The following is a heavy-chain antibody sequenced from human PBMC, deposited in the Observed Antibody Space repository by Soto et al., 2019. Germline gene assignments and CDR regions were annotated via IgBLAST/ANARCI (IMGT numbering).Heavy chain of an antibody. CDR3: VRRHVSATGIDWFDP. CDR2: INAANGDT. J-gene: IGHJ5*02. Sequence: EASVKVSCKASGYTFTSYGIHWVHQAPGQRLEWMGWINAANGDTKYSPKLQGRVTITRDTSASTAYMELSSLRSEDTAVYYCVRRHVSATGIDWFDPWGQGTLVTVSS. D-gene: IGHD6-13*01. CDR1: GYTFTSYG. V-gene: IGHV1-3*01.